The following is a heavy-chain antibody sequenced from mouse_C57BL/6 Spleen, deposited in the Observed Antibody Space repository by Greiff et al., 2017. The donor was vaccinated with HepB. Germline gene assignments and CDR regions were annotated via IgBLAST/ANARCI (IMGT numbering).Heavy chain of an antibody. CDR3: AINGYYDYPWFAY. J-gene: IGHJ3*01. Sequence: QVQLKQPGAELVKPGASVKVSCKASGYTFPSYWMHWVKQRPGQGLEWIGRIHPSDSATNYNQKFKGKATLTVDKSSSTAYMQLSSLTSEDSAVYYCAINGYYDYPWFAYWGQGTLVTVSA. D-gene: IGHD2-4*01. CDR2: IHPSDSAT. CDR1: GYTFPSYW. V-gene: IGHV1-74*01.